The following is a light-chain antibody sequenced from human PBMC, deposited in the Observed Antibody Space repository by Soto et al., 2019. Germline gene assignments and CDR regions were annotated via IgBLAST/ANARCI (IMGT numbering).Light chain of an antibody. CDR3: QQYGGSAPYT. CDR1: QSISSNY. V-gene: IGKV3-20*01. Sequence: DIMLTQSPGTLSLSPGDRATLSCRASQSISSNYLAWYQQRPGQAPRLLVYAASTRASDIEGRFSGSGSGTDFTLTISRLEPEDFAVYYCQQYGGSAPYTYGQGTKLEIK. CDR2: AAS. J-gene: IGKJ2*01.